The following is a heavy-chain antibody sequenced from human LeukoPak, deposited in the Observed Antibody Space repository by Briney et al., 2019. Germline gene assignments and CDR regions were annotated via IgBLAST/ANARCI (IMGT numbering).Heavy chain of an antibody. J-gene: IGHJ5*02. CDR2: IIPIFGTA. CDR3: ARLGYSYGSGWFDP. CDR1: GGTFSSYA. Sequence: SVKVSCKASGGTFSSYAISWVRQAPGQGLEWMGGIIPIFGTANYAQKFQGRVTITADESTSTAYMELSSLRSEDTAVYYCARLGYSYGSGWFDPWGQGTLSPSPQ. V-gene: IGHV1-69*13. D-gene: IGHD5-18*01.